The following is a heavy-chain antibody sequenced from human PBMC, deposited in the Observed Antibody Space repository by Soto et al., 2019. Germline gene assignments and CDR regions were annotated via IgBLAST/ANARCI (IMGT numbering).Heavy chain of an antibody. Sequence: EVQLVESGGGLVQPGGSLRLSCAASGFTVSSNYMSWVLQAPGKGLAWVSVIYSGGSTYYADSVKGRFTISRDNSKNTLYIQMNSLRDEDTAVYYCARDDGVLSSSSPTYSYYMDVWGKGTTVTVSS. CDR3: ARDDGVLSSSSPTYSYYMDV. V-gene: IGHV3-66*01. CDR2: IYSGGST. CDR1: GFTVSSNY. D-gene: IGHD6-6*01. J-gene: IGHJ6*03.